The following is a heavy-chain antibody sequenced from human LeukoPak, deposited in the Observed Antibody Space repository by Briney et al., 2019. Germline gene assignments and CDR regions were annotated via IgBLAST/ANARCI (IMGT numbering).Heavy chain of an antibody. D-gene: IGHD6-6*01. CDR3: ARWVSSIAARPESSAFDP. CDR2: ISSSSSYI. J-gene: IGHJ5*02. CDR1: GFTFSSYS. Sequence: PGGSLRLSCAASGFTFSSYSMNWVRQAPGQGLEWVSSISSSSSYIYYADSVKGRFTISRDNAKNSLYLQMNSLRAEDTAVYYCARWVSSIAARPESSAFDPWGQGTLVTVSS. V-gene: IGHV3-21*01.